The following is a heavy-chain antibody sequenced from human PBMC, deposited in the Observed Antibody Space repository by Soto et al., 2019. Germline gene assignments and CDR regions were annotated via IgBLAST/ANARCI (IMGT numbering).Heavy chain of an antibody. Sequence: RLSCAASGFTFSSYGMHWVRQAPGKGLEWVAVIWYDGSNKYYADSVKGRFTISRDNSKNTLYLQMNSLRAEDTAVYYCARGPTPYYDILTGYYTGPLYYGMDVWGQGTTVTVSS. J-gene: IGHJ6*02. CDR3: ARGPTPYYDILTGYYTGPLYYGMDV. V-gene: IGHV3-33*01. CDR2: IWYDGSNK. CDR1: GFTFSSYG. D-gene: IGHD3-9*01.